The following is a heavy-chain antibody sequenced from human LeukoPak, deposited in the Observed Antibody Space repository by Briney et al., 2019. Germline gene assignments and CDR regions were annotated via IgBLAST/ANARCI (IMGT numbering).Heavy chain of an antibody. D-gene: IGHD3-10*01. CDR1: GFTFSSYG. J-gene: IGHJ4*02. V-gene: IGHV3-30*18. Sequence: PGGSLRLSCAASGFTFSSYGMHWVRQAPGKGLEWVAVISYDGSNKYYADSVKGRFTISRDNSKNTLYLQMNSLRAEDTAVYYCAKEGRFGEVVGYFDYWGQGTLVTVSS. CDR2: ISYDGSNK. CDR3: AKEGRFGEVVGYFDY.